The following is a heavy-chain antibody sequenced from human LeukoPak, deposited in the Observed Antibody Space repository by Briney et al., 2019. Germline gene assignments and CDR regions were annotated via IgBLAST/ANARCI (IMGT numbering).Heavy chain of an antibody. D-gene: IGHD6-19*01. J-gene: IGHJ4*02. CDR3: AKTTTGYSSGRYPGWPVDY. V-gene: IGHV3-23*01. CDR2: ISGSGGGT. Sequence: GGSLRLSCAASGFTFNSYAVSWVRQAPGKGLEWVSAISGSGGGTYYADSVKGRFTISRDNSKNTLYLQMNSLSTEDTAVYYCAKTTTGYSSGRYPGWPVDYWGRGTLVTVSS. CDR1: GFTFNSYA.